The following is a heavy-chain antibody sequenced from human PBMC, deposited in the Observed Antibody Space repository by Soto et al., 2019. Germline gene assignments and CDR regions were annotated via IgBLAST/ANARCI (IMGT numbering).Heavy chain of an antibody. V-gene: IGHV4-4*07. D-gene: IGHD1-1*01. Sequence: PSETLSLTCTVASGSVSTYYWSWIRQPAGKGLEWIGRIFVNGNTNYNPSLRSRVTISVDTSKGQFSLNLTSVTAADTAVYFCARSGGSYNFDSWSQGILVTSPQ. CDR1: SGSVSTYY. CDR3: ARSGGSYNFDS. CDR2: IFVNGNT. J-gene: IGHJ4*02.